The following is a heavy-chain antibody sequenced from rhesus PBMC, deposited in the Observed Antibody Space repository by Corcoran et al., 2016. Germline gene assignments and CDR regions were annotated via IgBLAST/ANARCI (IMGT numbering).Heavy chain of an antibody. CDR1: GYTFTDYD. J-gene: IGHJ4*01. V-gene: IGHV1-138*01. CDR2: INPKTGGT. Sequence: QVQLVQSGAEVKKPGSSVKVSCKASGYTFTDYDMPWGRQAPGQGLEWMGEINPKTGGTNYAQKFQGRVTMTRDTSTSTAYMELSSLRSEDTAVYYCVTRYFDYWGQGVLVTVSS. D-gene: IGHD1-26*01. CDR3: VTRYFDY.